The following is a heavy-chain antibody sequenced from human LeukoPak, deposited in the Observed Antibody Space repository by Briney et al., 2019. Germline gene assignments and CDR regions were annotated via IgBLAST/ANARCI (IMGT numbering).Heavy chain of an antibody. Sequence: SETLSLTCTVSGGSISSSSYYWSWIRQPAGKGLEWIGRIYTSGSTNYNPSLKSRVTMSVDTSKNQFSLKLSSVTAADTAVYYCARGRYNWNDCLDYWGQGTLVTVSS. J-gene: IGHJ4*02. D-gene: IGHD1-1*01. CDR2: IYTSGST. V-gene: IGHV4-61*02. CDR1: GGSISSSSYY. CDR3: ARGRYNWNDCLDY.